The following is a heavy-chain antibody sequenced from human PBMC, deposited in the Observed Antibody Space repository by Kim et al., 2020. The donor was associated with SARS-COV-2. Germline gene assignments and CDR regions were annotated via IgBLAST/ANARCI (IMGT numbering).Heavy chain of an antibody. D-gene: IGHD3-10*01. CDR2: ISGSGGST. J-gene: IGHJ3*02. CDR3: AKDLSIPMVRGVYIWGGAFDI. V-gene: IGHV3-23*01. Sequence: GGSLRLSCAASGFTFSSYAMSWVRQAPGKGLEWVSAISGSGGSTYYADSVKGRFTISRDNSKNTLYLQMNSLRAEDTAVYYCAKDLSIPMVRGVYIWGGAFDIWGQGTMVTVSS. CDR1: GFTFSSYA.